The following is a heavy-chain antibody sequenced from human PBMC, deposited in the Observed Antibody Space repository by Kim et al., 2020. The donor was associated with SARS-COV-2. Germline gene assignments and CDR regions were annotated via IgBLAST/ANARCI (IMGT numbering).Heavy chain of an antibody. V-gene: IGHV4-59*01. CDR3: ARIRGYSSKINYYYYRDV. CDR1: GGSISSYY. J-gene: IGHJ6*03. D-gene: IGHD6-19*01. CDR2: IYDSGSP. Sequence: SETLSLTCTVSGGSISSYYWNWIRQSPGKGLEWIGFIYDSGSPTYNPSLESRSTISVDSSKKQFSLKLISVTAADTAVYYCARIRGYSSKINYYYYRDVGGKGAAVTVSS.